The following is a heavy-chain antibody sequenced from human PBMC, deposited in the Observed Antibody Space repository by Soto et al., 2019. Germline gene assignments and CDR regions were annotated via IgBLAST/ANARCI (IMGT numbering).Heavy chain of an antibody. CDR2: IYAGDSRT. V-gene: IGHV5-51*01. J-gene: IGHJ4*02. Sequence: GESLKISCKGSGYSFTNYWIGWVRQMPGKGLEWMGLIYAGDSRTRYSPSFQGQVTISTDNSITTAYLQWTSLKASDTAMYYCARYLGGGYATDYWGQGTLVTVS. CDR3: ARYLGGGYATDY. CDR1: GYSFTNYW. D-gene: IGHD5-12*01.